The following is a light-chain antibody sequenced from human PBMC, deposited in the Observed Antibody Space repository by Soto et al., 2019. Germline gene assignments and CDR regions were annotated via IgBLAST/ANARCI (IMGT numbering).Light chain of an antibody. V-gene: IGKV1-5*02. J-gene: IGKJ1*01. CDR1: QSVSTR. CDR3: QQYSGYWT. Sequence: DMQSTQSPSSLSASVGERVTIICRASQSVSTRLAWYQQKPGKAPKVLIYDASSWAGGVPSRFTGSGSGTEFTLTSNSLQPDDFATYYCQQYSGYWTFGQGTKVDIK. CDR2: DAS.